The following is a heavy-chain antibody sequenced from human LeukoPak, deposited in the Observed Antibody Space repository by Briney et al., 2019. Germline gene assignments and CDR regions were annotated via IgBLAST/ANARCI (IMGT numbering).Heavy chain of an antibody. CDR3: AKVQRYCSSTSCYFFDY. D-gene: IGHD2-2*01. CDR1: GFTFSSYA. CDR2: ISGSGGST. Sequence: GGSLRLSCAASGFTFSSYAMSWVRQAPGKGLEWVSAISGSGGSTYYADSVKGRFTISRDNSKNTLYLQMNSLRAEDTAVYYCAKVQRYCSSTSCYFFDYWGQGTLVTVSS. V-gene: IGHV3-23*01. J-gene: IGHJ4*02.